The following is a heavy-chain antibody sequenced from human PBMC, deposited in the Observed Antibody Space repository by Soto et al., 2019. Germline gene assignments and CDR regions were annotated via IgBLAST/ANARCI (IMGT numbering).Heavy chain of an antibody. D-gene: IGHD4-17*01. CDR1: GFSLSTSGVG. J-gene: IGHJ4*02. V-gene: IGHV2-5*02. CDR2: IYWDDSK. Sequence: QITLKESGPPLVKPTQTLTLTCTFSGFSLSTSGVGVGWICQPPGKALEWLVVIYWDDSKNYSPSLKSRLTITKDTSKNQVVLTMTNMDPVDTATYYCARKNYGDYPIDYWGQGTLVTVSS. CDR3: ARKNYGDYPIDY.